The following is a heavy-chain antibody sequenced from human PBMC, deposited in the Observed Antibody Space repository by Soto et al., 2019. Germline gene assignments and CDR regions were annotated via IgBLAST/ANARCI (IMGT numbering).Heavy chain of an antibody. V-gene: IGHV1-8*01. Sequence: ASVKVSCKASGYTFTRYDINWVRQATGQGLEWMGWMNPNSGNTGYAEKFQGRVTMTTDTSTSTAHMELRSLRSDDTAVYYCAREGQAPYYYYGMDVWGQGTAVTVSS. J-gene: IGHJ6*02. CDR3: AREGQAPYYYYGMDV. CDR2: MNPNSGNT. CDR1: GYTFTRYD.